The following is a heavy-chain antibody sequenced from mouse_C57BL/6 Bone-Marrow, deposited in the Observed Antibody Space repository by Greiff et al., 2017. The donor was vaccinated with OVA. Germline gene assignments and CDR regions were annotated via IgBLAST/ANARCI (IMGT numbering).Heavy chain of an antibody. CDR2: ISYSCST. Sequence: EVQLQESGPGLAKPSQTLSLTCSVPGYSLTSAYLNWIRKFPGNKLEYMGYISYSCSTYYNPSLKSRISITRDTSKNQYYLQLNSVTTEDTATYYGEKGKWDGVFDYWGQGTTLKVAS. CDR3: EKGKWDGVFDY. D-gene: IGHD4-1*01. CDR1: GYSLTSAY. V-gene: IGHV3-8*01. J-gene: IGHJ2*01.